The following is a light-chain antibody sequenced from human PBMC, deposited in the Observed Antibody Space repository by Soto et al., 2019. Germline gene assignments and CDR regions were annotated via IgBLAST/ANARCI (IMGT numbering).Light chain of an antibody. CDR2: GAS. Sequence: EIVMTQSPGTLSVSPGERATLSCRASQSVSTNLAWYQQKPGQAPRLLFYGASTRATGIPARFRGSGSETEFTLTISSLQSEDFAVYYCQQYNNWPPLTFGGGTKVEIK. CDR1: QSVSTN. J-gene: IGKJ4*01. V-gene: IGKV3-15*01. CDR3: QQYNNWPPLT.